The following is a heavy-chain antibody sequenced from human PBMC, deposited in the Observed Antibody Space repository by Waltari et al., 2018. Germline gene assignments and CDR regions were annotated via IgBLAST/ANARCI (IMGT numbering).Heavy chain of an antibody. CDR2: IYTSGST. V-gene: IGHV4-61*02. D-gene: IGHD3-16*02. J-gene: IGHJ3*02. CDR3: ARAPYDYVWGSYRDDAFDI. CDR1: GGSISSGSYY. Sequence: QVQLQESGPGLVKPSQTLSLTCTVSGGSISSGSYYWSWIRQPAGKGLEWIGRIYTSGSTKYNPALKSRVTISVDTSKNQFSLKLSSVTAADTAVYYCARAPYDYVWGSYRDDAFDIWGQGTMVTVSS.